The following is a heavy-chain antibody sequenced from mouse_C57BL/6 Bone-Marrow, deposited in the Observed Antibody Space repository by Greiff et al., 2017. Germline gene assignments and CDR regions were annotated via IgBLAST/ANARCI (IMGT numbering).Heavy chain of an antibody. CDR1: GFTFTDYY. J-gene: IGHJ2*01. Sequence: EVHLVESGGGLVQPGGSLSLSCAASGFTFTDYYMSWVRQPPGKALEWLGFIRNKANGYTTEYSASVKGRFTISRDNSQSILYLQMNALRAEDSATYYCARSSSYPYFDYWGQGTTLTVSS. CDR2: IRNKANGYTT. V-gene: IGHV7-3*01. CDR3: ARSSSYPYFDY. D-gene: IGHD1-1*01.